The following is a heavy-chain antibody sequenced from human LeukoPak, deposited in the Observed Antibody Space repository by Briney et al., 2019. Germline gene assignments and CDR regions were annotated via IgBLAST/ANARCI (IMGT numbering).Heavy chain of an antibody. CDR2: LSGSGANT. V-gene: IGHV3-23*01. CDR3: AKRHYDSSGYYFDY. Sequence: PGWSLRLSCVASGFTFSTYAMTWVRQAPGKGLEWVSALSGSGANTYYADSVKGRFTISRDNSKNTLYLQMNSPRAEDTAVYYCAKRHYDSSGYYFDYWGQGTLVTVSS. J-gene: IGHJ4*02. CDR1: GFTFSTYA. D-gene: IGHD3-22*01.